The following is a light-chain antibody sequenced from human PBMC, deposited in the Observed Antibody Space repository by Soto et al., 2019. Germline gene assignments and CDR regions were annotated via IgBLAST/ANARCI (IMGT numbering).Light chain of an antibody. CDR2: KAS. Sequence: DIPMTQSPSTLSASVGDRVTITCRASQSISSWLAWYQQKPGKAPKPLIYKASSLESGVPSRFSGSGSGTEFTLTISSLQPDDFATYYCQQYNSYSRTFGQGTKVDIK. J-gene: IGKJ1*01. CDR3: QQYNSYSRT. CDR1: QSISSW. V-gene: IGKV1-5*03.